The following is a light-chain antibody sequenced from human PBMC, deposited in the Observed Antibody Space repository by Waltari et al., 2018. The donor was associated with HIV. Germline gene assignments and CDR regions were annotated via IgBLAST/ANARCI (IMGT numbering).Light chain of an antibody. Sequence: SSLLTQTPSVSVAPGKPARITCGGKKIERKSVNWYQQKPDQAPLLVIYYATDRPSGIPERFSGSNSGNTATLTISRVGDGDEADYYCQVWDSTSDHVLFGGGTRLTVL. J-gene: IGLJ2*01. V-gene: IGLV3-21*04. CDR3: QVWDSTSDHVL. CDR2: YAT. CDR1: KIERKS.